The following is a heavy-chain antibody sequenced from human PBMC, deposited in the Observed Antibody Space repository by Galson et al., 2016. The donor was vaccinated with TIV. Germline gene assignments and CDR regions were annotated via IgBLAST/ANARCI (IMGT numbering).Heavy chain of an antibody. J-gene: IGHJ6*03. CDR2: ISWNSGNI. D-gene: IGHD3-22*01. CDR1: GFTFDDYA. CDR3: TKDINYDSSGYPYYMDV. Sequence: SLRLSCAASGFTFDDYAMHWVRQAPGKGLEWVSGISWNSGNIDYADSVKGRFTISRDNAKNSLSLKMNSLRAEDTALYYCTKDINYDSSGYPYYMDVWGNGTTVTVSS. V-gene: IGHV3-9*01.